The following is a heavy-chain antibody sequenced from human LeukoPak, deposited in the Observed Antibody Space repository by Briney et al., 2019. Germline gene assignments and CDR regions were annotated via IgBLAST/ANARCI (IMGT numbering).Heavy chain of an antibody. V-gene: IGHV4-4*02. CDR2: IYHSGST. CDR1: GGSISSSNW. CDR3: ARGVGSSWYRESYFDY. J-gene: IGHJ4*02. D-gene: IGHD6-13*01. Sequence: PSGTLSLTCAVSGGSISSSNWWSWVRQPPGKGLEWIGEIYHSGSTKYNPSLKSRVTISEDKSKNQFSLKLSSVTAADTAVYYCARGVGSSWYRESYFDYWGQGTLVTVSS.